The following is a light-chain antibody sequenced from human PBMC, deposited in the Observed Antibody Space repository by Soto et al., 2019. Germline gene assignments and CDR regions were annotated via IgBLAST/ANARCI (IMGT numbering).Light chain of an antibody. Sequence: QSALTQPASVSGSPGQSITISCTGTSSDVGSYNLVAWYQQHPGKAPKLMIYDVSKRPSGVSNRVSGSKSGNTASLTISGRQAEEEADYYCCSYAGSSTFDVFGTGTKVTVL. J-gene: IGLJ1*01. CDR1: SSDVGSYNL. V-gene: IGLV2-23*02. CDR3: CSYAGSSTFDV. CDR2: DVS.